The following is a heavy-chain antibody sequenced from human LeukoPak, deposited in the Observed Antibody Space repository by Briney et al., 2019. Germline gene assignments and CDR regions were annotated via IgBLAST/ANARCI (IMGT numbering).Heavy chain of an antibody. CDR3: ARDSSIAVAGNDY. V-gene: IGHV1-2*02. CDR2: INPNSGGT. D-gene: IGHD6-19*01. Sequence: ASVTVSCKASGYTFTGYYMHWVRQAPGQGLEWMGWINPNSGGTNYAQKFEGRVTMTRDTSISTAYMELSRLRSDDTAVYYCARDSSIAVAGNDYWGQGTLVTVSS. CDR1: GYTFTGYY. J-gene: IGHJ4*02.